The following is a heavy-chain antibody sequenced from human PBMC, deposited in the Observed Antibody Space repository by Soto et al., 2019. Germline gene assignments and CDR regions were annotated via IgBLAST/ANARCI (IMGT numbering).Heavy chain of an antibody. V-gene: IGHV3-23*01. CDR2: ISGSGGST. J-gene: IGHJ4*02. D-gene: IGHD1-26*01. CDR3: AKERDSSGSYYRYFDY. CDR1: GFTFSSYA. Sequence: GGSLRLSCAASGFTFSSYAMSWVRQAPGKGLEWVSAISGSGGSTYYADSVKGRFTISRDNSKNTLYLQMNSLRAEDTAVYYCAKERDSSGSYYRYFDYRGQGTLVTVSS.